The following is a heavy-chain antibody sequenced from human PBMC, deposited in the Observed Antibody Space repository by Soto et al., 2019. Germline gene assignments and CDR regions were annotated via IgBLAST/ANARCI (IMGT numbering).Heavy chain of an antibody. CDR1: GGSFSGYY. CDR3: ARGGRGELLLQH. J-gene: IGHJ1*01. CDR2: INQSGST. V-gene: IGHV4-34*01. D-gene: IGHD1-26*01. Sequence: QVQLQQWGAGLLKPSETLSLTCAVYGGSFSGYYWSWIRQPPGKGLEWIGEINQSGSTNYNPSLMSRVTISVDTSKNQFSLKLSSVTAADTAVYYCARGGRGELLLQHWGQGTLVTVSS.